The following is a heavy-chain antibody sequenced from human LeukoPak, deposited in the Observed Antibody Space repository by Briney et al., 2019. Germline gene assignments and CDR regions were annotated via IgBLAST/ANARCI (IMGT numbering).Heavy chain of an antibody. CDR3: ARAPDCSGGSCYSPFFDY. CDR1: GGSISSGGYS. J-gene: IGHJ4*02. CDR2: IYRGGST. D-gene: IGHD2-15*01. Sequence: SETLSLTCAVSGGSISSGGYSWSWIRQPPGKGLEWIGYIYRGGSTYYNPSLKSRVTISVDRSKNQFSLRLTSVTAADTAVYYCARAPDCSGGSCYSPFFDYWGQGTLVTVSS. V-gene: IGHV4-30-2*01.